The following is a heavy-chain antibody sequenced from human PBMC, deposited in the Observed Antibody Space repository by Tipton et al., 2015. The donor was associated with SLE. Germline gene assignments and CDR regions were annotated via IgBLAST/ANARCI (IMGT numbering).Heavy chain of an antibody. Sequence: LRLSCAVYGGSFSGYYWSWIRQPPGKGLEWIGEINHSGSTNYNPSRKSRVTISVDTSKNQFSLKLSSVTAADTAVYYCARGNSGSCDYWGQGTLVTVSS. J-gene: IGHJ4*02. V-gene: IGHV4-34*01. D-gene: IGHD1-26*01. CDR3: ARGNSGSCDY. CDR2: INHSGST. CDR1: GGSFSGYY.